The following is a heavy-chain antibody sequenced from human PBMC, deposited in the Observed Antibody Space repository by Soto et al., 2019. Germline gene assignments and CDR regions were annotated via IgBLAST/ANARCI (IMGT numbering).Heavy chain of an antibody. V-gene: IGHV2-5*02. CDR3: AHVYWAASGTRYYFDH. CDR1: GFSFSTGAVG. Sequence: QITLTESGPTLLKPTQTLTLTCTFSGFSFSTGAVGVGWIRQPPGKALEFLALIYWDDDKPYRPSLKNKITINKDTSRNQVVLTITDLDPEDTATYYCAHVYWAASGTRYYFDHWGQRTLVTVSS. CDR2: IYWDDDK. D-gene: IGHD1-1*01. J-gene: IGHJ4*02.